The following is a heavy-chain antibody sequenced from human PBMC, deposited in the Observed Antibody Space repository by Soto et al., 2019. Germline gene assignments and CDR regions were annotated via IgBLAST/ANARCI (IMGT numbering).Heavy chain of an antibody. CDR2: IIPIFGTA. D-gene: IGHD2-2*01. CDR3: ARTQCGSSSPDIYYYYYYGMDV. V-gene: IGHV1-69*01. Sequence: QVQLVQSGAEVKKPGSSVKVSCKAPGGTFSSYAISWVRQAPGQGLEWMGGIIPIFGTANYAQKFQGRVTITADESTSTGYIELSSLRSEYTAVYYCARTQCGSSSPDIYYYYYYGMDVWGQGTTVTVSS. J-gene: IGHJ6*02. CDR1: GGTFSSYA.